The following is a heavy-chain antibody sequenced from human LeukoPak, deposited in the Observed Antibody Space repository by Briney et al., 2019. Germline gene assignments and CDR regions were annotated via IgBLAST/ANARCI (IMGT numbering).Heavy chain of an antibody. J-gene: IGHJ3*02. CDR1: GFTFSGSA. CDR2: IRSKANSYAT. Sequence: GGSLRLSCAASGFTFSGSALHWVRQASGKGLEWVGRIRSKANSYATAYAASVKGRFTISRDDSKNTAYLQMNSLKTEDTAVYYCTRLYYDSSGYGTVDIWGQGTMVTVSS. CDR3: TRLYYDSSGYGTVDI. V-gene: IGHV3-73*01. D-gene: IGHD3-22*01.